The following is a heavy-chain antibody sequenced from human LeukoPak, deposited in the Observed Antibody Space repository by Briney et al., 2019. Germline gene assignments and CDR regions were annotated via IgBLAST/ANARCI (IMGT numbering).Heavy chain of an antibody. D-gene: IGHD3-10*01. V-gene: IGHV6-1*01. J-gene: IGHJ5*02. CDR2: TYYTSKWYN. Sequence: SQTLSLTCAISGDSVSSKSATWNWIRQSPSRGLEWLRRTYYTSKWYNDYAVSVKSRITINPDTSKNQFSLQLNSVTPEDTAVYYCAREGWFGEPPSHWFDPWGQGILVTVSS. CDR1: GDSVSSKSAT. CDR3: AREGWFGEPPSHWFDP.